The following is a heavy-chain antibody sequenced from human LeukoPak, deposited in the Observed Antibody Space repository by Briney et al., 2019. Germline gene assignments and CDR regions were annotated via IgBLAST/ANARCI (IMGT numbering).Heavy chain of an antibody. CDR1: GYTFTSYY. J-gene: IGHJ6*02. Sequence: ASVKVSCKASGYTFTSYYMQCVRPAPEQGLECMGIINPSGGSTSYAQKFQGRVTMTRDTSTSTVYMELSSLRSEDTAVYYCARDYGDYVDYYYYYGMDVWGQGTTVTVSS. D-gene: IGHD4-17*01. CDR3: ARDYGDYVDYYYYYGMDV. CDR2: INPSGGST. V-gene: IGHV1-46*01.